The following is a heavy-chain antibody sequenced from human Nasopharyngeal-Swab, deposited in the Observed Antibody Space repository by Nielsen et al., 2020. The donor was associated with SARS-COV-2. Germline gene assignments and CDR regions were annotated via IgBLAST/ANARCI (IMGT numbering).Heavy chain of an antibody. CDR2: IYSSGSI. J-gene: IGHJ1*01. CDR3: ASAVTGPLY. V-gene: IGHV3-53*01. Sequence: GEALKISCAASGFNFKTYNMTWVRQAPGKRLEWVSIIYSSGSIYHADSVKGRFIISRDTSKNTLSLRMNSLRVEDTAVYYCASAVTGPLYWGQGTLVTVSS. D-gene: IGHD4-11*01. CDR1: GFNFKTYN.